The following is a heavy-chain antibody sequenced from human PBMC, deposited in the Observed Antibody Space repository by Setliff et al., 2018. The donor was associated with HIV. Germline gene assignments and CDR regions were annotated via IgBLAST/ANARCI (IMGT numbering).Heavy chain of an antibody. V-gene: IGHV4-38-2*02. J-gene: IGHJ4*02. CDR2: VYHSGST. D-gene: IGHD3-10*01. CDR3: ARQPPLSALQVWFGDY. CDR1: GFSISTGHY. Sequence: SETLSLTCTVSGFSISTGHYWGWVRQSPGKGLECIGSVYHSGSTYYAASLKSRVTISVDTSKNQFSLKLTSVTAADTAVYYCARQPPLSALQVWFGDYWGQGILVTVSS.